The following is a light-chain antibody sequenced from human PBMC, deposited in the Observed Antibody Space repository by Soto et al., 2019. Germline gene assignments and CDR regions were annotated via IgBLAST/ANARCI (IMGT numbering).Light chain of an antibody. CDR3: QQYDSSSPT. CDR1: QNISVW. J-gene: IGKJ2*01. V-gene: IGKV1-5*01. Sequence: DIQMTQSPSTLSASVGDGVTITCRASQNISVWLAWYQQRPGRAPKFLMYDASSLETGVRSRFSGSGSGAEFTLTIRSLQPDDTASYYWQQYDSSSPTFGQGTKLEIK. CDR2: DAS.